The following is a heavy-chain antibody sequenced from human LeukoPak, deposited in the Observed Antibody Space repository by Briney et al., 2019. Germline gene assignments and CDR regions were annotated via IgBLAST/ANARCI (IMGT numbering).Heavy chain of an antibody. CDR2: IIPIFGTA. CDR1: GGTFSSYA. Sequence: SVKVSCRASGGTFSSYAISWVRQAPGQGLEWMGGIIPIFGTANYAQKFQGRVTITADKSTSTAYMELSSLRSEDTAVYYCARDGAMVRGVIITNSGWFDPWGQGTLVTVSS. V-gene: IGHV1-69*06. CDR3: ARDGAMVRGVIITNSGWFDP. D-gene: IGHD3-10*01. J-gene: IGHJ5*02.